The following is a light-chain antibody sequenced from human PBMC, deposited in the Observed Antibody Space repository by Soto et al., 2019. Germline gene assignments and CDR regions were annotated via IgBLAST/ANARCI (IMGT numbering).Light chain of an antibody. CDR3: QQYGSSPPMYT. Sequence: EIVLTQSPGTLSLSPGERATLSCRASQSVSSSYLAWYQQKPGQAPRLLIYGASSRATGIPDRCSGSGSGTDFTLTISRLEPDDFAVYYCQQYGSSPPMYTFGQGTKLEIK. V-gene: IGKV3-20*01. J-gene: IGKJ2*01. CDR2: GAS. CDR1: QSVSSSY.